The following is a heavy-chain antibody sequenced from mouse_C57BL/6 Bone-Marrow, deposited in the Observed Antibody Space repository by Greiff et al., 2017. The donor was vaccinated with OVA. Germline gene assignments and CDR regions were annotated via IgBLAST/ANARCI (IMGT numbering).Heavy chain of an antibody. V-gene: IGHV6-3*01. CDR3: TVTTAPDV. D-gene: IGHD1-2*01. CDR1: GFTFSNYW. CDR2: IRLKSDNYAT. Sequence: EVKLMESGGGLVQPGGSMKLSCVASGFTFSNYWMNWVRQSPEKGLEWVAQIRLKSDNYATHYAESVKGRFTISRDDSKSSVYLQMNNLRAEDTGIYYCTVTTAPDVWGTGTTVTVSS. J-gene: IGHJ1*03.